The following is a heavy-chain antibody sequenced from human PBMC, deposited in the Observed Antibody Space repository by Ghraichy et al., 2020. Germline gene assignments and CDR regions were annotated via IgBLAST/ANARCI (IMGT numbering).Heavy chain of an antibody. J-gene: IGHJ5*02. CDR3: AREITMVRGVIIYNWFDP. CDR2: ISYDGSNK. D-gene: IGHD3-10*01. V-gene: IGHV3-30*04. Sequence: GGSLRLSCAASGFTFSSYAMHWVRQAPGKGLEWVAVISYDGSNKYYADSVKGRFTISRDNSKNTLYLQMNSLRAEDTAVYYCAREITMVRGVIIYNWFDPWGQGTLVTVSS. CDR1: GFTFSSYA.